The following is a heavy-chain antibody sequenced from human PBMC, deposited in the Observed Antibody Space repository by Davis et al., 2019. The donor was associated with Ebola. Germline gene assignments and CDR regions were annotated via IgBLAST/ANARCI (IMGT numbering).Heavy chain of an antibody. CDR2: IIPIFGTA. CDR3: ARDVGRITIFGVVIRGAFDI. Sequence: SVKVSCKVSGYTLTELSMHWVRQAPGKGLEWMGGIIPIFGTANYAQKFQGRVTITADESTSTAYMELSSLRSEDTAVYYCARDVGRITIFGVVIRGAFDIWGQGTMVTVSS. J-gene: IGHJ3*02. D-gene: IGHD3-3*01. V-gene: IGHV1-69*13. CDR1: GYTLTELS.